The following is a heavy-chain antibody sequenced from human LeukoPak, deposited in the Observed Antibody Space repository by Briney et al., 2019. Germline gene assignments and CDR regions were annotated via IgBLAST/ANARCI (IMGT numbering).Heavy chain of an antibody. J-gene: IGHJ4*02. Sequence: PGGSLRLSCAASGFTFSSYSMNWVRQAPGKGLEWVSSISSSSSYIYYADSVKGRFTISRDNAKNSLYLQMNSLRAEDTALYYCAKDTSGFGGWNFDYWGQGTLVTVSS. CDR1: GFTFSSYS. CDR3: AKDTSGFGGWNFDY. D-gene: IGHD6-19*01. V-gene: IGHV3-21*04. CDR2: ISSSSSYI.